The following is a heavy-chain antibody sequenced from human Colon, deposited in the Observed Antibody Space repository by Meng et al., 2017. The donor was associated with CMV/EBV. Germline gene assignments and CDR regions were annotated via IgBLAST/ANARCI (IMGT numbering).Heavy chain of an antibody. J-gene: IGHJ4*02. D-gene: IGHD1-14*01. Sequence: FTFGNYAMHWVRQAPGKGLEWVAVILFDGNKKDYADSVKGRFTISRDNLRNTLYLQMNSLTLEDTALYYCARDGSPDLSGPARGWLDYWGQGTLVTVSS. CDR3: ARDGSPDLSGPARGWLDY. CDR2: ILFDGNKK. V-gene: IGHV3-30*04. CDR1: FTFGNYA.